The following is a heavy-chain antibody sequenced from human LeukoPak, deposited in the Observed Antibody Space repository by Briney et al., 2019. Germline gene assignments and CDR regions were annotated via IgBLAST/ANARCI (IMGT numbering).Heavy chain of an antibody. J-gene: IGHJ6*02. CDR1: GFTFSSYS. CDR3: ARDGVGYCSGGSCYSEVDYYGMDV. D-gene: IGHD2-15*01. CDR2: ISSSSSYI. Sequence: GGSLRLSCAASGFTFSSYSMNWVRQAPGKGLEWLSSISSSSSYIYYADSVKGRFTISRDNAKNSLYLQMNSLRAEDTAVYYCARDGVGYCSGGSCYSEVDYYGMDVWGQGTTVTVSS. V-gene: IGHV3-21*01.